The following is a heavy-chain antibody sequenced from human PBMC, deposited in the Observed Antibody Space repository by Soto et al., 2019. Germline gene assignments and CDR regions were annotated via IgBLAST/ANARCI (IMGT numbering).Heavy chain of an antibody. Sequence: KPXETLSLTCAVSGCSIRNYFCNWIRQPAGKGLEWIGRIDNSGSTNYNPSLKSRITMSADTSRNQFSLKLNSVTAADTAVYYCARGGQDFWSGPFDYWGQGALVTVSS. D-gene: IGHD3-3*01. V-gene: IGHV4-4*07. CDR1: GCSIRNYF. CDR3: ARGGQDFWSGPFDY. J-gene: IGHJ4*02. CDR2: IDNSGST.